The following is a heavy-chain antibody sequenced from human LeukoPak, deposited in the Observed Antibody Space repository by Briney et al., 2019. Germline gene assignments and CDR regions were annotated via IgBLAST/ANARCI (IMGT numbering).Heavy chain of an antibody. D-gene: IGHD5-18*01. V-gene: IGHV4-34*01. CDR2: IYYSGSS. Sequence: SETLSLTCAVYDGSFSGYYWSWIRQPPGKGLEWIGSIYYSGSSYYNPSLKSRVTISVHTSKNQFSLKLSSVTAADTAVYYCARHVDTATDYFDYWGQGTLVTVSS. J-gene: IGHJ4*02. CDR3: ARHVDTATDYFDY. CDR1: DGSFSGYY.